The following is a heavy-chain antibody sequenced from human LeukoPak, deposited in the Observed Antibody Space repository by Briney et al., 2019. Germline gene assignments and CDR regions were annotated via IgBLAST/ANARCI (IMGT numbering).Heavy chain of an antibody. J-gene: IGHJ4*02. Sequence: GGSLRLSCAASGFTFSSYSMDWVRQAPGKGLEWASYISSSSSTIYYTDSVKGRFTISRDNAKNSLYLQMNSLRDEDTAVYYCARDQYSSSSFAYWGQGTLVTVSS. CDR2: ISSSSSTI. V-gene: IGHV3-48*02. D-gene: IGHD6-6*01. CDR3: ARDQYSSSSFAY. CDR1: GFTFSSYS.